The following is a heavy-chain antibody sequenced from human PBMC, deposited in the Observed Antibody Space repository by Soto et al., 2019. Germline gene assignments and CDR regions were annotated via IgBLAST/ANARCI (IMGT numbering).Heavy chain of an antibody. CDR3: ARGFSAGKGSPPDF. CDR2: ISSTGDLI. J-gene: IGHJ4*02. D-gene: IGHD6-13*01. CDR1: GFTVSDYS. V-gene: IGHV3-48*01. Sequence: GGSLRLSCTASGFTVSDYSVNWVRQAPGKGLEWISYISSTGDLILCADSVKGRFTIARDIAKNSLYLQMSSLRAEDTAVYYCARGFSAGKGSPPDFWGQGSLVTVSS.